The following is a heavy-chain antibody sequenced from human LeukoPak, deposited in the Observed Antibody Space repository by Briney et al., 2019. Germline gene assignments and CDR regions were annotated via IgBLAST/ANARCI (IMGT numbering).Heavy chain of an antibody. D-gene: IGHD4-17*01. CDR3: SRRGGYGDYGLFDY. J-gene: IGHJ4*02. Sequence: GGSLRLSCAASGFTFRSYWMSWVRQAPGKGLEWVSYISSSSSTIYYADSVKGRFTISRDNAKNSLYLQMNSLIFDDAAVYYCSRRGGYGDYGLFDYWGQGTLVTVSS. CDR1: GFTFRSYW. CDR2: ISSSSSTI. V-gene: IGHV3-48*01.